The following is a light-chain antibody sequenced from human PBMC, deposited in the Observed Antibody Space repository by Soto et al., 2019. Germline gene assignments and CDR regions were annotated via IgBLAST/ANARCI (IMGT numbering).Light chain of an antibody. CDR2: AAS. V-gene: IGKV1-9*01. Sequence: IQLTQSPSSLSASLGDRVTITCRASQGISSYLAWYQQKPGKAPKLLIYAASTLQSGVPSRFSGSGSGTDFTLTISSLQPEDFAVYCCQQHGSSPITFGQGTRLEIK. CDR3: QQHGSSPIT. J-gene: IGKJ5*01. CDR1: QGISSY.